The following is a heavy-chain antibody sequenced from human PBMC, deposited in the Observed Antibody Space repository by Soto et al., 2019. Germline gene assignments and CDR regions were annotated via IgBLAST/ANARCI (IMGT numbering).Heavy chain of an antibody. V-gene: IGHV3-13*01. CDR2: IGAAGDT. CDR1: GFTFSSYD. CDR3: ARGLAMVRGVISNFDY. Sequence: EVQLVESGGGLVQPGGSLRLSCAASGFTFSSYDMHWVRQATGKGLEWVSAIGAAGDTYYPGSVKGRFTISRENAKNSLYLQMNSLRDGDTAVYYCARGLAMVRGVISNFDYWGQGTLVTVSS. D-gene: IGHD3-10*01. J-gene: IGHJ4*02.